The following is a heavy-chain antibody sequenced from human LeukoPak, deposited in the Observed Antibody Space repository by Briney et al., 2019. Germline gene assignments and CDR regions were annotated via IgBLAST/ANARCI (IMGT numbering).Heavy chain of an antibody. CDR3: AKNGGPHGMDV. V-gene: IGHV3-33*03. J-gene: IGHJ6*02. CDR1: GFTFSSYG. Sequence: GRSLRLSCAASGFTFSSYGMHWVRQAPGKGLEWVAVIWYGGSNKYYADSVKGRFTISRDNAKNSLYLQMNSLRAEDTAVYYCAKNGGPHGMDVWGQGTTITVSS. CDR2: IWYGGSNK. D-gene: IGHD3-10*01.